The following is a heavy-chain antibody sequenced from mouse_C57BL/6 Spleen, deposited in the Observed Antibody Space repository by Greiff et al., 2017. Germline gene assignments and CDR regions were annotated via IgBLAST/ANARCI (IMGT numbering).Heavy chain of an antibody. D-gene: IGHD2-3*01. CDR3: TRDRTDGSYFDY. V-gene: IGHV5-9-1*02. CDR1: GFTFSSYA. J-gene: IGHJ2*01. CDR2: ISSGGDYI. Sequence: EVQRVESGEGLVKPGGSLKLSCAASGFTFSSYAMSWVRQTPEKRLEWVAYISSGGDYIYYADTVKGRFTISRDNARNTLYLQMSSLKSEDTAMYYCTRDRTDGSYFDYWGQGTTLTVSS.